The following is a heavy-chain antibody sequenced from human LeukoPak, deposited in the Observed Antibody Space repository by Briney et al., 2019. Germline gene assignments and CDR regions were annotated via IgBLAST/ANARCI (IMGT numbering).Heavy chain of an antibody. J-gene: IGHJ6*02. V-gene: IGHV7-4-1*01. CDR1: GYTFTSYA. CDR2: INTNTGNP. CDR3: ARDLPTGYYYGMDV. D-gene: IGHD4-17*01. Sequence: GASVKVSCTASGYTFTSYATNWVRQAPGQGLEWMGWINTNTGNPTYAQGFTGRFVFSLDTSVSTAYLQICSLKAEDTAVYYCARDLPTGYYYGMDVWGQGTTVTVSS.